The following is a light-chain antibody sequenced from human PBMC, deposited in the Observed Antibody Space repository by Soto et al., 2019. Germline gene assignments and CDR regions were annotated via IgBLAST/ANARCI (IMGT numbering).Light chain of an antibody. CDR2: GAS. Sequence: EIVLTQSPGTLSLSPGEMATLSCRASQTVSNNYLAWYQQKPGQAPRLLISGASSRATGIPDSFNGSGSGTDFTLTITRLEPEDFAVYYCQQYGSSTSTFGQGTKV. CDR3: QQYGSSTST. J-gene: IGKJ1*01. V-gene: IGKV3-20*01. CDR1: QTVSNNY.